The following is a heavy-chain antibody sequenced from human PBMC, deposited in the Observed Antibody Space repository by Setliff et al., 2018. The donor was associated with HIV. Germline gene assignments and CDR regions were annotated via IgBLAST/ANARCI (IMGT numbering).Heavy chain of an antibody. D-gene: IGHD6-13*01. CDR2: VSAYNGHT. V-gene: IGHV1-18*01. J-gene: IGHJ4*02. Sequence: ASVKVSCKASGYTFSTYSITWVRQAPGQGLEWMGWVSAYNGHTDFAQKFQGRITLTTNTSSNTAYMELRSLRSDDTAIYYCARDLFRWAAAGPNYFDSWGQGTLVTVSS. CDR3: ARDLFRWAAAGPNYFDS. CDR1: GYTFSTYS.